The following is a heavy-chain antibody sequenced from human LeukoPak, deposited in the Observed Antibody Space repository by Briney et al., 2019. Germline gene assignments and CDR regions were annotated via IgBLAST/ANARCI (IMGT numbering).Heavy chain of an antibody. CDR1: GFTFSSCA. CDR2: ISGSGGST. CDR3: AKDRSSSWYPYYFDY. Sequence: GSLRLSCAASGFTFSSCAMSWVRQAPGKGLEWVSAISGSGGSTYYADSVKGRFTISRDNSKNTLYLQMNSLRAEDTAVYYCAKDRSSSWYPYYFDYWGQGTLVTVSS. J-gene: IGHJ4*02. V-gene: IGHV3-23*01. D-gene: IGHD6-13*01.